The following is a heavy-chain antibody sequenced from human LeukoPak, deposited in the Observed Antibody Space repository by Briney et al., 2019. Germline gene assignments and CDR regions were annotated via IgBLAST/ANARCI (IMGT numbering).Heavy chain of an antibody. CDR3: VGEKNCPDGICYED. V-gene: IGHV1-8*02. Sequence: GASVKVSCKASGYTLGNSDINWVRQATGQGLEWLGWMTPNSGNTGYGRKFQGRVTMTRDTSISTAYMELSNLRSEDTAVYYCVGEKNCPDGICYEDWGQGTLVTVSS. D-gene: IGHD2-8*01. CDR1: GYTLGNSD. CDR2: MTPNSGNT. J-gene: IGHJ4*02.